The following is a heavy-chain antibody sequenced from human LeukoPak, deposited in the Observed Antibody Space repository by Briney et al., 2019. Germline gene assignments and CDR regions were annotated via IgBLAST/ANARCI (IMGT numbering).Heavy chain of an antibody. CDR3: ARWVVTTRAFDI. CDR2: MNPNSGNT. CDR1: GYTFTSYD. Sequence: ASVKVSCKASGYTFTSYDINWVRQATGQGLEWMGWMNPNSGNTGYAQKFQGRVTMTRNTSISTAYMELRSLRSDDTAVYYCARWVVTTRAFDIWGQGTMVTVSS. V-gene: IGHV1-8*01. D-gene: IGHD2-21*02. J-gene: IGHJ3*02.